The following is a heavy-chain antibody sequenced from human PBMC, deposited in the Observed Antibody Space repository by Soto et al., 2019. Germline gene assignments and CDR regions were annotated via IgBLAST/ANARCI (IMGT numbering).Heavy chain of an antibody. Sequence: EVQLVETGGGVVQPGGSLRLSCAASGFTFSSYSLNWVRQAPGQGLEWVSYISSSSTTIYYADSLKGRFTISSDNAKNSPYLQMHSLRDEDTAVYYCARDHCGGGGSYPVPMYYFDYWGQGTLVTVSS. CDR1: GFTFSSYS. CDR2: ISSSSTTI. V-gene: IGHV3-48*02. D-gene: IGHD2-15*01. CDR3: ARDHCGGGGSYPVPMYYFDY. J-gene: IGHJ4*02.